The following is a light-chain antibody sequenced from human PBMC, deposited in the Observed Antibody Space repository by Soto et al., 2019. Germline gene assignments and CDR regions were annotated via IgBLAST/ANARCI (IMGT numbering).Light chain of an antibody. Sequence: IVLTQSPATLSLSPGIRATLSCRASQNISNYLIWYQQKPGQAPRLLIHGASNRASGIPDRFSGSGSGTDFTLTISRLEPEDFAVYYCQQYGGSPRTFGQGTKVDIK. CDR1: QNISNY. CDR2: GAS. V-gene: IGKV3-20*01. J-gene: IGKJ1*01. CDR3: QQYGGSPRT.